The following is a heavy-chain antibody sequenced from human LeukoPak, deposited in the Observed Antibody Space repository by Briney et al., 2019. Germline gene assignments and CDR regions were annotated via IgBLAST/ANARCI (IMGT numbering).Heavy chain of an antibody. D-gene: IGHD3-22*01. V-gene: IGHV1-18*01. Sequence: ASVKASCKASGYTFTSYGISWVRQAPGQGLEWMGWISAYNGNTNYAQKLQGRVTMTTDTSTSTAYMELRSLRSDDTAVYYCARDQSYYDSSGYLMPWDYWGQGTLVTVSS. CDR3: ARDQSYYDSSGYLMPWDY. CDR2: ISAYNGNT. CDR1: GYTFTSYG. J-gene: IGHJ4*02.